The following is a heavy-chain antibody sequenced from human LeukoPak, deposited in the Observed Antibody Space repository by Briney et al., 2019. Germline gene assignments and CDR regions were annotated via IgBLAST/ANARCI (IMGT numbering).Heavy chain of an antibody. J-gene: IGHJ4*02. D-gene: IGHD5-12*01. V-gene: IGHV3-23*01. CDR1: GFSFSTYA. CDR2: VNGNGGST. CDR3: ASHRGYSGYDLVDY. Sequence: GGSLRLSCAASGFSFSTYAMSWVRQAPGKGLEWVSGVNGNGGSTSYADSVKGRFTIFRDNSKNTVYLQMNSLRAEDTAVYYCASHRGYSGYDLVDYWGQGTLVTVSS.